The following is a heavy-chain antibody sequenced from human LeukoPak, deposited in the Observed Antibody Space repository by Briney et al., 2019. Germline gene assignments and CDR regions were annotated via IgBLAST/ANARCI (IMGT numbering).Heavy chain of an antibody. D-gene: IGHD1-26*01. Sequence: PGGSLRLSCAASGFTFSSYYMSWVRQAPGKGLEWVAHIRPDGSDKSYVDSVKGRFTISRDNAENSLYLQMSSLRAEDTAVYFCTRDREVGATIHDYWGQGTLVTVSS. J-gene: IGHJ4*02. CDR3: TRDREVGATIHDY. V-gene: IGHV3-7*01. CDR1: GFTFSSYY. CDR2: IRPDGSDK.